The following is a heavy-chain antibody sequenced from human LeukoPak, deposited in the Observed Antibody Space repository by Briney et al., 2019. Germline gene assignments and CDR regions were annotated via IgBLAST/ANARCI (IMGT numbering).Heavy chain of an antibody. CDR3: ARDRIGCSSTSCYIDF. CDR1: GYTFTGYH. D-gene: IGHD2-2*02. Sequence: ASVKVSCKASGYTFTGYHIHWVRQAPGQGLEWMVRINPYSGDTNFAQKFQGRVTMTRDTSITTAYLEVSTLTSDDTATYYCARDRIGCSSTSCYIDFWGQGTLVTVSS. CDR2: INPYSGDT. J-gene: IGHJ4*02. V-gene: IGHV1-2*06.